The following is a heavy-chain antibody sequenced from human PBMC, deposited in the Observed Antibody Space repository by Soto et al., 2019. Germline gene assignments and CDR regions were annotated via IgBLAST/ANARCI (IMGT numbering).Heavy chain of an antibody. J-gene: IGHJ4*02. CDR2: IRCDGSNT. D-gene: IGHD2-2*01. CDR3: ARDCSSSSCSVWRY. V-gene: IGHV3-33*01. Sequence: GGSLRLSCAASGFTFSSYGMHWVRQAPGKGLEWVSVIRCDGSNTYYADSVKGRFIISRDNSENTLYLQMNSLRAEDTALYYCARDCSSSSCSVWRYWGQGTQVTVSS. CDR1: GFTFSSYG.